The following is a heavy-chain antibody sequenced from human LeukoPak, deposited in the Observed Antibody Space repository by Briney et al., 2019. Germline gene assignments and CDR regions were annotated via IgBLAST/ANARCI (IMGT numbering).Heavy chain of an antibody. CDR3: ARVNYGGNSYAFDI. CDR1: GFTFSDYY. D-gene: IGHD4-23*01. J-gene: IGHJ3*02. CDR2: ISSSGTTI. V-gene: IGHV3-11*01. Sequence: PGGSLRLSCAASGFTFSDYYMSWIRQAPGKGLEWVSYISSSGTTIYYEDSVKGRFTISRDNAKNSLYLQMNSLRAEDTAVYYCARVNYGGNSYAFDIWGQGTLVTVSS.